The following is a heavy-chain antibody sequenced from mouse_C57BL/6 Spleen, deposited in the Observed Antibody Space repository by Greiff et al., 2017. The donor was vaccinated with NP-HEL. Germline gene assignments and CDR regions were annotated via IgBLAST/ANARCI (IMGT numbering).Heavy chain of an antibody. CDR3: ARETVVAHYYAMDY. CDR1: GYSFTDYN. Sequence: VQLKQSGPELVKPGASVKISCKASGYSFTDYNMNWVKQSNGKSLEWIGVINPNYGTTSYNQKFKGKATLTVDQSSSTAYMQLNSLTSEDSAVYYCARETVVAHYYAMDYWGQGTSVTVSS. J-gene: IGHJ4*01. CDR2: INPNYGTT. D-gene: IGHD1-1*01. V-gene: IGHV1-39*01.